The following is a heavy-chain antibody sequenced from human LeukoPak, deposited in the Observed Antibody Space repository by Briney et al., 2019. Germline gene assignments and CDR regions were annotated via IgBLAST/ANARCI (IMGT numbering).Heavy chain of an antibody. J-gene: IGHJ4*02. CDR3: ASSSGYYSLPLFFDY. D-gene: IGHD3-22*01. CDR1: GGSISSSSYY. V-gene: IGHV4-39*07. CDR2: IYYSGST. Sequence: SETLSLTCTVSGGSISSSSYYWGWIRQPPGKGLEWIGNIYYSGSTYYNPSLKSRVTISVDTSKNQFSLKLSSVTAADTAVYYCASSSGYYSLPLFFDYWGQGTLVTVSS.